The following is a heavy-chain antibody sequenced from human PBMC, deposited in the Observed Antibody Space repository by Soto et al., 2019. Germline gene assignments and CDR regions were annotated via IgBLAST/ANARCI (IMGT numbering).Heavy chain of an antibody. D-gene: IGHD3-3*01. V-gene: IGHV4-4*02. Sequence: PSETLSLTCAVSGGSISSSNWWSWVRQTPGKGLEWAGSVHDSGSTSYNPSLKSRVTMLVDTSKNQFTLNLSSVTAADTAVYYCARDRGFWSGYYRAAYVFDYWGQGTLVTVSS. CDR1: GGSISSSNW. CDR3: ARDRGFWSGYYRAAYVFDY. J-gene: IGHJ4*02. CDR2: VHDSGST.